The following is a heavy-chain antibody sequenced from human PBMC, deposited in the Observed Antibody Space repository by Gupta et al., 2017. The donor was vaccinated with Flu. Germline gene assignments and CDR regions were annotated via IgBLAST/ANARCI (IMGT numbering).Heavy chain of an antibody. J-gene: IGHJ4*02. CDR3: ASAFTIATDQFDY. CDR1: GYPFSDYD. D-gene: IGHD3-3*01. CDR2: IRIQAKNYTT. V-gene: IGHV3-72*01. Sequence: EVQLVESGGGLVQPGRSLRLSCAASGYPFSDYDMHWISQAPGKGPEWGGRIRIQAKNYTTEYAASVQGRFTISRNDSRNSLHLKMNSLKTEDTAVYYCASAFTIATDQFDYWSQGTLVTVSS.